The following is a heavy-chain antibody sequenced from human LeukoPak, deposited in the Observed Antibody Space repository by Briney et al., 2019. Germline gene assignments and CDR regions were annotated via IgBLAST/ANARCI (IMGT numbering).Heavy chain of an antibody. CDR3: AKAIREEEGAC. D-gene: IGHD1-26*01. CDR2: ISGSGARA. Sequence: GGSLRLSCEASGLTFSDYALSWVRQAPGKGLEWVAAISGSGARAYYADSLKGRFTISRDNSNDTLYLQINSLTADDTAVYYCAKAIREEEGACWGRGPRVIVPS. J-gene: IGHJ4*02. CDR1: GLTFSDYA. V-gene: IGHV3-23*01.